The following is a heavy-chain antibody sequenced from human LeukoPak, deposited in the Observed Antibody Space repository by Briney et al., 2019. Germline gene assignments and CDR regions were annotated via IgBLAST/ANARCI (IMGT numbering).Heavy chain of an antibody. V-gene: IGHV3-33*01. Sequence: PGRSLRLSCAASAFTFSSYGMHWVRQAPGKGLEWVAVIWYDGSNKYYADSVKGRFTISRDTSKNTLYLQMSSLRAEDTAVYYCARIRDGYNDYWGQGTLVTVSS. CDR2: IWYDGSNK. CDR3: ARIRDGYNDY. CDR1: AFTFSSYG. D-gene: IGHD5-24*01. J-gene: IGHJ4*02.